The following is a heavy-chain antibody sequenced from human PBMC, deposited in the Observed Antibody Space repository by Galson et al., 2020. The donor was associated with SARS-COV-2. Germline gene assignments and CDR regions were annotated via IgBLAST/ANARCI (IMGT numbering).Heavy chain of an antibody. Sequence: GGSLRLSCAASGFTFSSYGMHWVRQAPGKGLEWVAVIWYDGSNKYYADSVNGRFTISRDNSKNTLYLQMNSLRAEDTAVYYCARDPYYYDSSGYYYRPSSTRDYYYGMDVWGQGTTVTVSS. CDR1: GFTFSSYG. CDR3: ARDPYYYDSSGYYYRPSSTRDYYYGMDV. V-gene: IGHV3-33*01. D-gene: IGHD3-22*01. CDR2: IWYDGSNK. J-gene: IGHJ6*02.